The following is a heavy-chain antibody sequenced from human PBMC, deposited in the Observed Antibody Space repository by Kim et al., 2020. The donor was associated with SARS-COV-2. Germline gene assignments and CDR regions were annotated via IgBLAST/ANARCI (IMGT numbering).Heavy chain of an antibody. CDR1: GFIFHEYS. V-gene: IGHV3-43*01. CDR3: AKEKSRIWDF. CDR2: ITWDGGST. J-gene: IGHJ4*02. Sequence: GSLRLSCAASGFIFHEYSMHWVRQAPGKDLEWVALITWDGGSTFYADSVKGRFTISRDNSENSLHMQMNSLTIEDSALYYCAKEKSRIWDFWGQGTLVT. D-gene: IGHD3-16*01.